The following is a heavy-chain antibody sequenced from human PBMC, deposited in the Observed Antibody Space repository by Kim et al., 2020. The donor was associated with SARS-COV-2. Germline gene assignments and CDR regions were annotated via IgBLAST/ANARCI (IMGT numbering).Heavy chain of an antibody. Sequence: GGSLRLSCAASGFTFSNYDMSWIRQAPGKGLEWVSYISSSGSTIYYADSVKGRFTISRDNAKNSLYLQMNSLRAEDTAVYYCAKDPPPRITIFGVGCEYGMDLWGQGTTVPVSS. J-gene: IGHJ6*02. D-gene: IGHD3-3*01. V-gene: IGHV3-11*01. CDR3: AKDPPPRITIFGVGCEYGMDL. CDR2: ISSSGSTI. CDR1: GFTFSNYD.